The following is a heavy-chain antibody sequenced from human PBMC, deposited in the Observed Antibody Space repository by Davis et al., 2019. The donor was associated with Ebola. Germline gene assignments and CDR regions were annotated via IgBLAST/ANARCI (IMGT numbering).Heavy chain of an antibody. CDR3: ARLDGMFGIDP. J-gene: IGHJ5*02. V-gene: IGHV4-34*01. CDR1: GGSFSGYY. CDR2: INHSGST. Sequence: SETLSLTCAVYGGSFSGYYWSWIRQPPGKGLEWIGEINHSGSTNYNPSLKSRVTISLDTSKNQFSLRLSSVTAADTAVYYCARLDGMFGIDPWGQGTLVTVSS. D-gene: IGHD3-16*01.